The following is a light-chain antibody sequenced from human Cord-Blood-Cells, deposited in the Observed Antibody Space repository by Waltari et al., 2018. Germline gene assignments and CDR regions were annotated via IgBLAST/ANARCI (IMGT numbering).Light chain of an antibody. Sequence: DIVLPQSPGTLSLSPGERATLSCRASQSVSSSYLAWYQQKPGQAPRLLIDGASSRATGIPDRFSGSGSGTDFTLTISRLEPEDFAVYYCQQYGSSPWTFGQGTKVEIK. CDR3: QQYGSSPWT. CDR1: QSVSSSY. CDR2: GAS. J-gene: IGKJ1*01. V-gene: IGKV3-20*01.